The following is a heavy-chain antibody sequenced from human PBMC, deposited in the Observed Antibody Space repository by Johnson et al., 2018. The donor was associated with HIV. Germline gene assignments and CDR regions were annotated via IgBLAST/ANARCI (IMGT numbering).Heavy chain of an antibody. D-gene: IGHD5-24*01. CDR1: GFTFDDYG. V-gene: IGHV3-20*04. CDR3: ARDRVYDLVEMATSMRRDPGAFDI. Sequence: VQLVESGGGVVRPGESLRLSCAASGFTFDDYGMSWVRQAPGKGLEWVSGIDWSGGNIGYADSVKGRFTLSRATAKNLLYLHMNSLRPEDTAVYYCARDRVYDLVEMATSMRRDPGAFDIWGQGTMVTVSS. CDR2: IDWSGGNI. J-gene: IGHJ3*02.